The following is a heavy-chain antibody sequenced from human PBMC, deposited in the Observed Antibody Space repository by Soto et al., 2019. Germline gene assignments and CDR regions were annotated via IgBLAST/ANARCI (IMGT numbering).Heavy chain of an antibody. CDR2: IMDSGGST. D-gene: IGHD6-19*01. CDR1: GFTFGSLA. Sequence: EVQLLESGGGLVQSGGSLGPPCEASGFTFGSLAMKWVPQAPGKGLEWVSTIMDSGGSTYYADSVKGRFTISRDNSKYTLYLQMNSLRAEDTAVYYCAKGEGQWLYYFDYWGQGTLVTVSS. CDR3: AKGEGQWLYYFDY. J-gene: IGHJ4*02. V-gene: IGHV3-23*01.